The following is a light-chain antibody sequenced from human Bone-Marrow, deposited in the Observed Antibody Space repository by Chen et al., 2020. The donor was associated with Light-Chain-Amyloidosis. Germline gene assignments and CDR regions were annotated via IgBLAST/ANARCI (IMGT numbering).Light chain of an antibody. Sequence: SYFLTQPSSVSGAPGQTATIACGGNNIGSTSVHRYQQTPGQAPLLVVYDDSDRPSGIPERLSGSNSGNTATLTISRVEAGDEADYYCQVWDRSSDRPVFGGGTKLTVL. V-gene: IGLV3-21*02. CDR1: NIGSTS. CDR2: DDS. J-gene: IGLJ3*02. CDR3: QVWDRSSDRPV.